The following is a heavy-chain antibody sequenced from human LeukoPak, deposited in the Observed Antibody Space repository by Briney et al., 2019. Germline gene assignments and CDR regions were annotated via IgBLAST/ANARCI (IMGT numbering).Heavy chain of an antibody. CDR3: AKGSYLDDYFDY. J-gene: IGHJ4*02. CDR1: GFTFSSYA. CDR2: ISGSGGST. D-gene: IGHD1-26*01. V-gene: IGHV3-23*01. Sequence: GGSLRLSCAASGFTFSSYAMSWVPPAPGKGLEWVSAISGSGGSTYYADSVKGRFTISRDNSKNTLYLQMNSLRAEDTAVYYCAKGSYLDDYFDYWGQGTLVTVSS.